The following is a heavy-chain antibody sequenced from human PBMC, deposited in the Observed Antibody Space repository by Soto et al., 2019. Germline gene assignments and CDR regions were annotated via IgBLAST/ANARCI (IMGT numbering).Heavy chain of an antibody. CDR1: GLTFSSYA. J-gene: IGHJ4*02. D-gene: IGHD3-16*01. Sequence: QVQLVESGGGVVQPGRSLRLSCAASGLTFSSYAMHWVRQAPGNGLEWVADISYDGSNKYYADSVKGRFTISRDNSKNTLYLQMNSLRTEDTAVYYCAREGEGLDYWGQGTLVTVSS. CDR2: ISYDGSNK. V-gene: IGHV3-30-3*01. CDR3: AREGEGLDY.